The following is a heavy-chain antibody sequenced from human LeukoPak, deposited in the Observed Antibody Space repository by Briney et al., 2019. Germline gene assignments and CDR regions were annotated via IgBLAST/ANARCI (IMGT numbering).Heavy chain of an antibody. J-gene: IGHJ4*02. D-gene: IGHD5-18*01. CDR3: ARVVDTAMVTVDY. CDR1: GFTFSSYS. V-gene: IGHV3-21*01. CDR2: ISSSSSYI. Sequence: GGSLRLSCAASGFTFSSYSMNWVRQAPGKGLEWVSSISSSSSYIYYADSVKGRFTISRDNAKNSLYLQMNSLRAEDTAVYYCARVVDTAMVTVDYWGQRTLVTVSS.